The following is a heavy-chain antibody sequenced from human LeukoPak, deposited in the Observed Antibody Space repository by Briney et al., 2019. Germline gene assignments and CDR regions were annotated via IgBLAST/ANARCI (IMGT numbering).Heavy chain of an antibody. CDR1: GGSISSYY. CDR3: ARVVRYYDILTGYTPGAFDI. D-gene: IGHD3-9*01. CDR2: IYYSGST. V-gene: IGHV4-59*01. Sequence: PSETLSLTCTVSGGSISSYYWSWIRQPPGKGLEWIGQIYYSGSTNYNPSLKSRVTISVDTSKNQFSLKLSSVTAADTDVYYCARVVRYYDILTGYTPGAFDIWGQGTMVTVSS. J-gene: IGHJ3*02.